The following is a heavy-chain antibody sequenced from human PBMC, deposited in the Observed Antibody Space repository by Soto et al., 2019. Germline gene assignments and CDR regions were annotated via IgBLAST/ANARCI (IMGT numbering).Heavy chain of an antibody. D-gene: IGHD5-18*01. CDR3: ARPASEYTYGFDY. J-gene: IGHJ4*02. CDR2: INPSGGSP. CDR1: GYTFTNSY. Sequence: AASVKVSCKASGYTFTNSYMHWVRQAPGQGLEWMGMINPSGGSPSYAHNFQGRVTMTLDTSTSTVYMELSSLRSEDTAVYYCARPASEYTYGFDYWGQGTLVTVSS. V-gene: IGHV1-46*01.